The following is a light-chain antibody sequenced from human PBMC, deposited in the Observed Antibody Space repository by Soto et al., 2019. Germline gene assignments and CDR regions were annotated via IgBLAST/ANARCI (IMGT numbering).Light chain of an antibody. J-gene: IGKJ4*01. Sequence: EIVMTHSPATLSVSPVESSTLSFSASQSVSSDLAWYQQTPGQAPRLLIYYTSTSATGFPARFSGSGSGTDFTPPISSLEPEDFATYSCQQISTYPSPFAGGPK. CDR1: QSVSSD. V-gene: IGKV3-15*01. CDR3: QQISTYPSP. CDR2: YTS.